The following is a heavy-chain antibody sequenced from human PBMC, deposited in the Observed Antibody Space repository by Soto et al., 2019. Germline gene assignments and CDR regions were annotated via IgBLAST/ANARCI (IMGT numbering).Heavy chain of an antibody. CDR2: IYYSGST. J-gene: IGHJ1*01. CDR1: GGSISSGGYY. V-gene: IGHV4-31*03. Sequence: SETLSLTCTVSGGSISSGGYYWSWIRQHPGKGLEWIGYIYYSGSTYYNPSLKSRVTISVDTSKNQFSLKLSSVTAADTAVYYCARGYCISTSCPNLVWGQGTLVT. CDR3: ARGYCISTSCPNLV. D-gene: IGHD2-2*01.